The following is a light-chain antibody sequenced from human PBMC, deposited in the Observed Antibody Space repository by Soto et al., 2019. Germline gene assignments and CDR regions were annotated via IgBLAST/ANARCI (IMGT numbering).Light chain of an antibody. J-gene: IGLJ2*01. Sequence: QSALTQPRAVSGSPGQSVTISCTGTSSDVGGYNDVSWYQQYPGKAPKLMIYDVSKRPSGVPDRCSGSKSGNTASLTVSGIQADDEAEYYCCSYAGSVIFGGGTKLTVL. CDR1: SSDVGGYND. V-gene: IGLV2-11*01. CDR2: DVS. CDR3: CSYAGSVI.